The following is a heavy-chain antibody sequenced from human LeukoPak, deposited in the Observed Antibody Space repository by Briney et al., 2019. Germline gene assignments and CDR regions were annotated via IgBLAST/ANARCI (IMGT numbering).Heavy chain of an antibody. CDR1: GFTVSSNY. CDR3: AKDQDIVVVPAAGFDY. Sequence: PGGSPRHSCAASGFTVSSNYMSWVRQAPGKGLEWASVIYSGGSTYYADSVKGRFTISRDNSKNTLYLQMNSLRAEDTAVYYCAKDQDIVVVPAAGFDYWGQGTLVTVSS. D-gene: IGHD2-2*01. CDR2: IYSGGST. J-gene: IGHJ4*02. V-gene: IGHV3-53*01.